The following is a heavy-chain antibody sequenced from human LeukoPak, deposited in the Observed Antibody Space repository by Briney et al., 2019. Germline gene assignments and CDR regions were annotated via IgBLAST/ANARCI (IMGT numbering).Heavy chain of an antibody. Sequence: GGSLRLFWAASGFSFSSYRKNWVRPAPGKGLGWVSYISSDSIIMHNADAVKGRFALSRDNDKNAMYLQMNSMRAEDTAVYYCARKSSSSGYPFDYWGQGTLVTVSS. V-gene: IGHV3-48*01. CDR3: ARKSSSSGYPFDY. CDR2: ISSDSIIM. J-gene: IGHJ4*02. CDR1: GFSFSSYR. D-gene: IGHD3-22*01.